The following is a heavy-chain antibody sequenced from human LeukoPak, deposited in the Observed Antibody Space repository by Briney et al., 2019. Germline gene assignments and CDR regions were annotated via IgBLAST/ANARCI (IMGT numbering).Heavy chain of an antibody. CDR1: GGTFSSYA. CDR2: IIPIFGTA. CDR3: ARRGFAAAGPNWFDP. J-gene: IGHJ5*02. V-gene: IGHV1-69*01. Sequence: SVKVSCKASGGTFSSYASSWVRQAPGQVLEWMGGIIPIFGTANYAQKFQGRVTITADESTSTAYMELSSLRSEDTAVYYCARRGFAAAGPNWFDPWGQGTLVTVSS. D-gene: IGHD6-13*01.